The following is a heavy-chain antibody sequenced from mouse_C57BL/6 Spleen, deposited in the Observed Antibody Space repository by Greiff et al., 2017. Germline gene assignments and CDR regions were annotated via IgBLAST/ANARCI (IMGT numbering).Heavy chain of an antibody. J-gene: IGHJ4*01. CDR1: GYTFTDHT. Sequence: QVQLQQSDAELVKPGASVKISCKVSGYTFTDHTIHWMKQRPEQGLEWIGYIYPRDGSTKYKEKFKGQVTLSEDKSYSTVYMQLNSLTSEDSAVYFCARGATVVAILYYYAMDYWGQGTSVTVAS. D-gene: IGHD1-1*01. CDR2: IYPRDGST. V-gene: IGHV1-78*01. CDR3: ARGATVVAILYYYAMDY.